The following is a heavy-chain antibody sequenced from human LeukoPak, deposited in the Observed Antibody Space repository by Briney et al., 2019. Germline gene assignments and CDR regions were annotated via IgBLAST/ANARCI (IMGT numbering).Heavy chain of an antibody. D-gene: IGHD6-19*01. CDR2: TYYRSRWRN. V-gene: IGHV6-1*01. CDR1: GDSVSSNRVA. J-gene: IGHJ4*02. Sequence: SQTLSLTCAISGDSVSSNRVAWNWIRQSPSRGLEWLGRTYYRSRWRNDYAASVKSRITINTDTSKNQFSLQLNSVTPEDTAVYYCGRANEAVAGTVIDYWGQGTLVTVSS. CDR3: GRANEAVAGTVIDY.